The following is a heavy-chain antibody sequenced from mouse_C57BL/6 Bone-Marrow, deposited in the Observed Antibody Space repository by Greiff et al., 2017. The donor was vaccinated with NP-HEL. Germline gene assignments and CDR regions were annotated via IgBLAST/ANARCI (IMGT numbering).Heavy chain of an antibody. CDR1: GFSFNTYA. CDR3: VRDGYDGYAMDY. J-gene: IGHJ4*01. V-gene: IGHV10-1*01. D-gene: IGHD2-2*01. Sequence: DVQLQESGGGLVQPKGSLKLSCAASGFSFNTYAMNWVRQAPGKGLEWVARIRSKSNNYATYYADSVKDRFTISRDDSESMLYLQMNNLKTEDTAMYYCVRDGYDGYAMDYWGQGTSVTVSS. CDR2: IRSKSNNYAT.